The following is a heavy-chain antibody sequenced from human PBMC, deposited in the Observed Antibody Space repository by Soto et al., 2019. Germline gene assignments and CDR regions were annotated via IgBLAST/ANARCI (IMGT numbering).Heavy chain of an antibody. J-gene: IGHJ6*02. Sequence: PSETLSLTCAVYGGSFSGYYWSWIRQPPGKGLEWIGEINHSGSTNYNPSLKSRVTISVDTSKNQFSLKLSSVTAADTAVYYCARPHITMVRGVIGYYGMDVWGQGTTVTVSS. V-gene: IGHV4-34*01. D-gene: IGHD3-10*01. CDR3: ARPHITMVRGVIGYYGMDV. CDR1: GGSFSGYY. CDR2: INHSGST.